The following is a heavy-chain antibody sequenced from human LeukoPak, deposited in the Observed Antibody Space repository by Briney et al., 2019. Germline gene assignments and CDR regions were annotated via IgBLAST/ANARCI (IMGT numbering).Heavy chain of an antibody. CDR1: GYSFTAYD. V-gene: IGHV1-8*01. J-gene: IGHJ5*02. Sequence: ASVKVSCKASGYSFTAYDINWVRQATGQGLEWIGYINPNTGLTEYAQKFQGRVSLTRDTSITTAYMELNTLTSEDTAVYYCATTLRNNPPWGQGTLVTVSS. CDR3: ATTLRNNPP. D-gene: IGHD1-14*01. CDR2: INPNTGLT.